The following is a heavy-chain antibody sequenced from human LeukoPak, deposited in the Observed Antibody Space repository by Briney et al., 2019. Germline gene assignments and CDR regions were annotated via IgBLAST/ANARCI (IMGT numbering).Heavy chain of an antibody. Sequence: PSETLSLTCAVYGVSLSGYYWSWFRQPPGKGLEWIGEVNHRGSTNYNPSLKSRVTISVDTSKNQFSLKLSSVTAADTAVYYCAREIIVARGAFDIWGQGTMVTVSS. D-gene: IGHD5-12*01. CDR1: GVSLSGYY. J-gene: IGHJ3*02. CDR3: AREIIVARGAFDI. CDR2: VNHRGST. V-gene: IGHV4-34*01.